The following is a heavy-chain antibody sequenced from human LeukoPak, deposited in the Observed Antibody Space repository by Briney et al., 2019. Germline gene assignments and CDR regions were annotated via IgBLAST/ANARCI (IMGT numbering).Heavy chain of an antibody. CDR3: AMYQNGDYLGAFDF. CDR1: GFTFSDYG. V-gene: IGHV3-23*01. Sequence: GGSLRLSCAGSGFTFSDYGMTWVRQAPGKGLEWVSVISGRGDTTRYGESVKGRFTVSRDNSKNTLYLEMTNLRAEDAAVYFCAMYQNGDYLGAFDFWGQGRLVTVSS. CDR2: ISGRGDTT. D-gene: IGHD4-17*01. J-gene: IGHJ3*01.